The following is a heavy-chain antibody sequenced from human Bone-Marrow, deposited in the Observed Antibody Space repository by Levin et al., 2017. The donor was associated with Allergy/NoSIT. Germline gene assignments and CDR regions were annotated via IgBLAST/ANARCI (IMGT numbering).Heavy chain of an antibody. J-gene: IGHJ4*02. V-gene: IGHV3-33*01. Sequence: GGSLRLSCATSGFSFSNFGMHWVRQAPGKGLEWVAIILSDGSTTDFADSVKGRFTISRDNYKKTLYLQMNSLRADDTAVYYCATTTQRGYAYGSYYSGYWGQGTLVSVSS. CDR2: ILSDGSTT. D-gene: IGHD3-10*01. CDR1: GFSFSNFG. CDR3: ATTTQRGYAYGSYYSGY.